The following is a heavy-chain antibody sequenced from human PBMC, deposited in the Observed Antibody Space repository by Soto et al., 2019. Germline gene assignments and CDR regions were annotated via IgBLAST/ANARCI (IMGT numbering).Heavy chain of an antibody. CDR3: ARDKGRYDSGMDV. CDR2: IFYSGSS. V-gene: IGHV4-59*01. J-gene: IGHJ6*02. CDR1: GGSISSYY. D-gene: IGHD3-9*01. Sequence: SETLSLTCTVSGGSISSYYWSWIRQPPGKGLEWIGYIFYSGSSKYNPSLKGRVTISVDRSKNHFSPNLTSVTAADTAVYFCARDKGRYDSGMDVWGQGTTVTVSS.